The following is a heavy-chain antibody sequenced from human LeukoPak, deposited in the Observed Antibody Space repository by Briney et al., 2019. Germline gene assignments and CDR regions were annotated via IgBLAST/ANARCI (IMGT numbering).Heavy chain of an antibody. V-gene: IGHV3-66*01. CDR1: GFTVSDNY. CDR3: AGDSGWGSYWYFDI. Sequence: GGSLRVSCAASGFTVSDNYMSWVRQAPGKGLEWVSVIYSGGSTYYADSVKGRFTISRDSSKNTLYLQMNSLRAEDTAVYYCAGDSGWGSYWYFDIWGRGTLVTVSS. D-gene: IGHD3-16*01. CDR2: IYSGGST. J-gene: IGHJ2*01.